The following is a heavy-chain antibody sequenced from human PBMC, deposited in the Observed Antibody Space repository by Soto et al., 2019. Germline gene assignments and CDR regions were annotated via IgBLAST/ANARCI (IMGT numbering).Heavy chain of an antibody. V-gene: IGHV4-30-4*01. CDR3: VTERTRVGGFGEIQGHWFDP. D-gene: IGHD3-10*01. CDR1: GGSISSGDYY. CDR2: IYYSGST. Sequence: QVQLQESGPGLVKPSQTLSLTCTVSGGSISSGDYYWSWIRQPPGKGLEWIGYIYYSGSTYYNPSLKSRVTLSGHTAKNQFSLKRRPVTAADTAVYYCVTERTRVGGFGEIQGHWFDPWGQGTLVTVSS. J-gene: IGHJ5*02.